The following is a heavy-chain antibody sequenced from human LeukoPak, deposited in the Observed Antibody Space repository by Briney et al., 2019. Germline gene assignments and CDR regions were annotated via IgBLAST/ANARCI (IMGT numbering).Heavy chain of an antibody. J-gene: IGHJ3*02. CDR2: INPSGGST. V-gene: IGHV1-46*01. CDR1: GYTFTSYY. Sequence: GASVKVSCKASGYTFTSYYMHWVRQAPGQGLEWMGIINPSGGSTSYAQKFQGRVTMTRDMSTSTVYMVLSSLRSEDTAVYYCARASVPRDGYNLSGIGAFDIWGQGTMVTVSS. D-gene: IGHD5-24*01. CDR3: ARASVPRDGYNLSGIGAFDI.